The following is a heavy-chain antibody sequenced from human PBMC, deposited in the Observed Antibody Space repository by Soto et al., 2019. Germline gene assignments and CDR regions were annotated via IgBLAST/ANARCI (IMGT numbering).Heavy chain of an antibody. CDR2: IYYSGST. CDR1: GGSIRSSSYY. Sequence: QLQLQESGPGLVKPSETLSLTCTVSGGSIRSSSYYWGWIRQPPGKGLEWIGSIYYSGSTYYNPSLKGRVSISVDTSKNQFSLKLSSVTAADTAVYYCARRLWFGESYRFDPWGQGTLVIVSS. D-gene: IGHD3-10*01. J-gene: IGHJ5*02. V-gene: IGHV4-39*01. CDR3: ARRLWFGESYRFDP.